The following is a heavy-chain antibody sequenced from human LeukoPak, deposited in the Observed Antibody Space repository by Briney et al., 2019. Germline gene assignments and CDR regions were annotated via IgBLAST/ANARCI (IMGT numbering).Heavy chain of an antibody. V-gene: IGHV1-2*04. CDR3: ARGGGGVFRGVRGAFDI. Sequence: ASVKVSCKASGYTFTSYYMHWVRQAPGQGLEWMGIINPSGGSTNYAQKFQGWVTMTRDTSISTAYMELSRLRSDDTAVYYCARGGGGVFRGVRGAFDIWGQGTMVTVSS. J-gene: IGHJ3*02. CDR2: INPSGGST. CDR1: GYTFTSYY. D-gene: IGHD3-10*01.